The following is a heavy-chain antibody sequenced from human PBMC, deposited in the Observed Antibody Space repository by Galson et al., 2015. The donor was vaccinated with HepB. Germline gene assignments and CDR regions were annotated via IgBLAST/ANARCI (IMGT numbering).Heavy chain of an antibody. CDR2: IFSNDEK. D-gene: IGHD3-16*02. CDR3: ARIMSSGSYDYVWGSYRSWENYFDY. Sequence: PALVKPTQTLTLTCTVSGFSLSNARMGVSWIRQPPGKALEWLAHIFSNDEKSYSTSLKSRLTISKDTSKSQVVLTMTNMDPVDTATYYCARIMSSGSYDYVWGSYRSWENYFDYWGQGTLVTVSS. CDR1: GFSLSNARMG. V-gene: IGHV2-26*01. J-gene: IGHJ4*02.